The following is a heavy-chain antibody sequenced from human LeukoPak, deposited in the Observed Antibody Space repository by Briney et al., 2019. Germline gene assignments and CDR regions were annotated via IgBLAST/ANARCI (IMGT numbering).Heavy chain of an antibody. J-gene: IGHJ4*02. CDR1: GFTFSSYA. CDR3: AREWRLQYDY. D-gene: IGHD4-11*01. V-gene: IGHV3-48*03. CDR2: ISSSGSTM. Sequence: GGSLRLSCAASGFTFSSYAMSWVRQAPGKGLEWVSYISSSGSTMYYADSVKGRFTISRDNAKNSLYLQMNSLRAEDTAVYYCAREWRLQYDYWGQGTLVTVSS.